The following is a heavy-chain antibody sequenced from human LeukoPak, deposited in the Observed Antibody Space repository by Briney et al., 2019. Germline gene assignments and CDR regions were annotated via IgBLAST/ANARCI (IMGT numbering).Heavy chain of an antibody. V-gene: IGHV3-11*01. J-gene: IGHJ4*02. CDR3: ARGPPYYDFWSGYPR. Sequence: GGSLRLSCAASGFTFSDYYMSWIRQAPGKGLEWVSYISSSGSTIYYADSVKGRFTISRDNAKNSLYLQMNSLRAEDTAVYHCARGPPYYDFWSGYPRGGQGTLVTVSS. CDR2: ISSSGSTI. D-gene: IGHD3-3*01. CDR1: GFTFSDYY.